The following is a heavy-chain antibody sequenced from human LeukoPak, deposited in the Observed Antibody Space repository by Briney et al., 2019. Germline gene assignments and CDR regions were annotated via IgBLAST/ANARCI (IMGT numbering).Heavy chain of an antibody. J-gene: IGHJ3*01. V-gene: IGHV3-23*01. Sequence: GGSLRLSCAVSGFTFRDAAMTWVRQAPGKGLGWVSLISSSGGSTYYADSVKGRFTISRDNSKNTLSLQMNSLRVEDTAIYYCAKDIELSTWGPGTKVTVSS. CDR2: ISSSGGST. CDR1: GFTFRDAA. CDR3: AKDIELST. D-gene: IGHD3-16*02.